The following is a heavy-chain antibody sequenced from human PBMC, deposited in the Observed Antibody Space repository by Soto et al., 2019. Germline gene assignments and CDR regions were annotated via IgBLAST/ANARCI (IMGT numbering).Heavy chain of an antibody. V-gene: IGHV3-66*04. CDR1: GFTVSSNY. D-gene: IGHD6-6*01. J-gene: IGHJ6*03. CDR3: ARHIAARPHYYYYYYMEV. CDR2: IYSGGST. Sequence: EVQLVESGGGLVQPGGSLRLSCAASGFTVSSNYMSWVRQAPGKGLEWVSVIYSGGSTYYADSVKGRFTISRDNSKNTLYLQMNSLRAEDTAVYYCARHIAARPHYYYYYYMEVWGKGTTVNVSS.